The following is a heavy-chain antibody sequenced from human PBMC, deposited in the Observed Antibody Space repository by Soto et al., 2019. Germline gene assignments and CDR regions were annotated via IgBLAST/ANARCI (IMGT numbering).Heavy chain of an antibody. CDR3: AAWLPDAFDI. D-gene: IGHD5-12*01. V-gene: IGHV4-31*03. CDR1: GGSISSGGYY. Sequence: QVQLQESGPGLVKPSQTLSLTCTVSGGSISSGGYYWSWIRQHPGKGLEWIGYIYYSGSTYYNPSQQGRVTPSVDPNKYQFPLKLSSVTAADTAVYYWAAWLPDAFDIWGQGTMVTVSS. J-gene: IGHJ3*02. CDR2: IYYSGST.